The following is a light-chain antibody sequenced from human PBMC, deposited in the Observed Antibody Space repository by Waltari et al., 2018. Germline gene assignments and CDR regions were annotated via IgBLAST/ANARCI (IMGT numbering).Light chain of an antibody. J-gene: IGKJ2*01. CDR2: GAS. CDR3: LQDFNYPYT. Sequence: AIQMTQSPSSLSASVGDRVTITCRESQDIRNDLGWYQHKPGKAPKVLIYGASSLQSGVPSRFSGSGSGTDFTLTISSLQPEDFATYYCLQDFNYPYTFGQGTKLEIK. CDR1: QDIRND. V-gene: IGKV1-6*01.